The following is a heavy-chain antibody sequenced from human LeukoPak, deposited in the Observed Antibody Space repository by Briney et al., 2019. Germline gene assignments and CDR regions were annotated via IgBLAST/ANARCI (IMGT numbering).Heavy chain of an antibody. CDR2: IYHSGST. Sequence: SETLSLTCAVSGGSISSSNWWSWVRQPPGKGLEWIGEIYHSGSTNYNPSLKSRVTISVDKSKNQFSLKLSSVTAADTAVYYCADFDGDCYDSPSWGQGTLVTVSS. V-gene: IGHV4-4*02. J-gene: IGHJ5*02. D-gene: IGHD2-21*01. CDR1: GGSISSSNW. CDR3: ADFDGDCYDSPS.